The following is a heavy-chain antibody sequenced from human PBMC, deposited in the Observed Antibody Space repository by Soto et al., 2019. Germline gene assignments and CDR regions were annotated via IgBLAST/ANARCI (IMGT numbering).Heavy chain of an antibody. CDR1: GFTFSSYG. D-gene: IGHD4-4*01. CDR3: ARSTGSNYYYYGMDV. V-gene: IGHV3-33*01. Sequence: PGGSLRLSCAASGFTFSSYGMHWVRQAPGKGLEWVAVIWYDGSNKYYADSVKGRFTISRDNSKNTLYLQMNGLRAEDTAVYYCARSTGSNYYYYGMDVWGQGTTVTVSS. J-gene: IGHJ6*02. CDR2: IWYDGSNK.